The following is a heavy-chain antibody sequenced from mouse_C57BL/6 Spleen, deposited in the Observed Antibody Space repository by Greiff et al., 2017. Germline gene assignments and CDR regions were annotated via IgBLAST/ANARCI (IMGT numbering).Heavy chain of an antibody. CDR1: GFTFSDYG. J-gene: IGHJ4*01. CDR2: ISSGSSTI. CDR3: ARIQLPHYYAMDY. Sequence: EVKVEESGGGLVKPGGSLKLSCAASGFTFSDYGMHWVRQAPEKGLEWVAYISSGSSTIYYADTVKGRFTISRDNAKNTLFLQMTSLRSEDTAMYYSARIQLPHYYAMDYWGQGTSVTVSS. D-gene: IGHD5-5*01. V-gene: IGHV5-17*01.